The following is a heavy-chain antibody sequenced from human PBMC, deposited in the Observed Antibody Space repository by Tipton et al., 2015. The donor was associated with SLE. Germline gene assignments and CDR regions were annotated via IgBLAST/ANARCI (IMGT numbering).Heavy chain of an antibody. Sequence: SLRLSCAGPGFTFGDSAMAWVRRGPGKGLEWVSVIYSGDSGAVYPDSVKGRFTISRDDSKSTVFLQMDGLRAEDTAIYYCAKHSAGLSYFDFWGQGALVTVSS. CDR3: AKHSAGLSYFDF. J-gene: IGHJ4*02. CDR1: GFTFGDSA. D-gene: IGHD4/OR15-4a*01. V-gene: IGHV3-23*03. CDR2: IYSGDSGA.